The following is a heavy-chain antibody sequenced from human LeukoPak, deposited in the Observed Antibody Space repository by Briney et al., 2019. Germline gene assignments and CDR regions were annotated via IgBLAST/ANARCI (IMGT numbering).Heavy chain of an antibody. Sequence: PGGSLRLSCAASGFTFSSYAMSWVRQAPGKGLEWVSAISGSGGSTYYADSVKDRFTISRDNSKNTLYLQMNSLRAEDTAVYYCAKDPYDFWSGYFWRWFDPWGQGTLVTVSS. D-gene: IGHD3-3*01. V-gene: IGHV3-23*01. CDR2: ISGSGGST. J-gene: IGHJ5*02. CDR1: GFTFSSYA. CDR3: AKDPYDFWSGYFWRWFDP.